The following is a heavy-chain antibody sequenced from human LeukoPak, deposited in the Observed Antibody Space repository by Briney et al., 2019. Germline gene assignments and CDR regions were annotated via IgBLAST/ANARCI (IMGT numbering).Heavy chain of an antibody. CDR3: GRQGYTASYYFVDY. J-gene: IGHJ4*02. CDR2: IYTTGTT. CDR1: GGFINSYY. D-gene: IGHD3-10*01. Sequence: SETLSVTCTVSGGFINSYYWGLVRQPAANGLQLIGRIYTTGTTNYSPSLKSRLTMSLDTSKNQFSLKLRSVTAADTAVYYCGRQGYTASYYFVDYWSQGTLVTVSS. V-gene: IGHV4-4*07.